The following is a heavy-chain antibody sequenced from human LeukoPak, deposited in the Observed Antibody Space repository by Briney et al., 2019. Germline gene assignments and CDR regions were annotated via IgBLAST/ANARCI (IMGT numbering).Heavy chain of an antibody. CDR3: ASVSSLQPSSWNFDY. J-gene: IGHJ4*02. V-gene: IGHV4-4*07. CDR2: IYTSGST. D-gene: IGHD6-13*01. Sequence: SETLSLTCTVSGGSISSYYWSWIRQPAGKGLEWIGRIYTSGSTNYNPSLKSRVTMSVDTSKNQFSLKLSSVTAADTAVYYCASVSSLQPSSWNFDYWGQGTLVTVSS. CDR1: GGSISSYY.